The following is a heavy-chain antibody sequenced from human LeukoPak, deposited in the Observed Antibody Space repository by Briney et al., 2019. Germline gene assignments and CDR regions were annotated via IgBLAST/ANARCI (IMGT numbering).Heavy chain of an antibody. CDR3: AKYSSSWYYYFDY. CDR1: GFTFSSYA. CDR2: ISGSGGST. Sequence: GGSLRLSCAASGFTFSSYAMSWVRQAPGKGLEWVSAISGSGGSTYYADSVKGRFTIFRDNFKNTLYLQMNSLRAEDTAVYYCAKYSSSWYYYFDYWGQGTLVTVSS. V-gene: IGHV3-23*01. D-gene: IGHD6-13*01. J-gene: IGHJ4*02.